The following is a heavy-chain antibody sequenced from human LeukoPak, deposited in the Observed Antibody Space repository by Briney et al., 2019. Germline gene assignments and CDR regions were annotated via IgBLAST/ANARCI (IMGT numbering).Heavy chain of an antibody. CDR3: ARPSYNSGLYFPFDY. J-gene: IGHJ4*02. CDR1: GFTFSSYW. D-gene: IGHD6-19*01. CDR2: IEQGGSEK. Sequence: PGGSLRLSCAASGFTFSSYWMSWVRQAPGKGLEWVANIEQGGSEKYYVDSVKGRFTISRDNAKNSLYLQMNSLRAEDTAIYYCARPSYNSGLYFPFDYWGQGTLVTVSS. V-gene: IGHV3-7*01.